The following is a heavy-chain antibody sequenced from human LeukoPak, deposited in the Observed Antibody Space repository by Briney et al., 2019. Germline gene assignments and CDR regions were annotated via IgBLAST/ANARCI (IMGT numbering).Heavy chain of an antibody. CDR2: IYSGGNT. CDR3: AGGHSGGYYSNAYDF. Sequence: PGGSLRLSCAASGFTVSSNYMSWVRQAPGKGLEWVSGIYSGGNTFYADFVKGRFIISRDNSKNTLYLQMNTLRAEDTAVYYCAGGHSGGYYSNAYDFWGQGTMVTVSS. J-gene: IGHJ3*01. CDR1: GFTVSSNY. V-gene: IGHV3-53*01. D-gene: IGHD3-22*01.